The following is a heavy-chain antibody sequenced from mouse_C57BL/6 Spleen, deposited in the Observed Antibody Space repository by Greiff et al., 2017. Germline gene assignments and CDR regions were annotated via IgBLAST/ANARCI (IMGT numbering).Heavy chain of an antibody. CDR3: ARSAYYSSYGDY. CDR2: ISSGSSTI. CDR1: GFTFSDYG. D-gene: IGHD2-5*01. V-gene: IGHV5-17*01. J-gene: IGHJ2*01. Sequence: EVKVVESGGGLVKPGGSLKLSCAASGFTFSDYGMHWVRQAPEQGLEWVAYISSGSSTIYYAATVKGRFPFSRANAKNTLFLQMTSLRSEDTAMYYCARSAYYSSYGDYWGQGTTLTVSS.